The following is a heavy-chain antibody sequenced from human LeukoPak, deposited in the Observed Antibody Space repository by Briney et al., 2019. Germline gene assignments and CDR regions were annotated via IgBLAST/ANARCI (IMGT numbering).Heavy chain of an antibody. Sequence: SETLSLTCTVSGGSISSYYWSWIRQPPGKGLEWIGYIYYSGSTNYNPYLKSRVTISVDTSKNQFSLKLSSVTAADTAVYYCARTTEGGYTYDYFYYYYMDVWGKGTTVNISS. D-gene: IGHD5-18*01. CDR3: ARTTEGGYTYDYFYYYYMDV. CDR1: GGSISSYY. J-gene: IGHJ6*03. V-gene: IGHV4-59*01. CDR2: IYYSGST.